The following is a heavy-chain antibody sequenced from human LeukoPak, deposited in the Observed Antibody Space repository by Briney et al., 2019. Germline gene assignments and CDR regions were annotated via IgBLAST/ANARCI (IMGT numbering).Heavy chain of an antibody. CDR1: GGSISNSPYY. J-gene: IGHJ4*02. Sequence: PSETLSLTCTVSGGSISNSPYYWGWIRQPPGKGLEWIGSMHYSGTTYHNPSLRSRVTISVFTSKNQFSLRLISVTAADTAVYYCARNDRGRPADYWGQGTLVTVSS. V-gene: IGHV4-39*01. CDR2: MHYSGTT. CDR3: ARNDRGRPADY. D-gene: IGHD1-26*01.